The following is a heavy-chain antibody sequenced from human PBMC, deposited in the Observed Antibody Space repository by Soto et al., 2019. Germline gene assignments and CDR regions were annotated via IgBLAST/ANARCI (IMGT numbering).Heavy chain of an antibody. CDR2: ISSSGSSI. CDR3: ASSALAGTFAY. J-gene: IGHJ4*02. Sequence: VQLLESGGDLVKPGGSLRLSCAASGFAFSDYYMNWIRQAPGKGLEWLSYISSSGSSIYYADSVKGRFTISRDYAQNSLYLQMNNLRAEDTAVYYCASSALAGTFAYWGQGTLVTVSS. V-gene: IGHV3-11*01. CDR1: GFAFSDYY. D-gene: IGHD6-19*01.